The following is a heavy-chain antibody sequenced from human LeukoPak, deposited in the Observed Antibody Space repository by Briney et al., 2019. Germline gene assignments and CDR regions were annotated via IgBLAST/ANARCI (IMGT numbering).Heavy chain of an antibody. CDR1: GGSLSRYY. CDR2: ISTSGST. D-gene: IGHD3-9*01. J-gene: IGHJ4*02. V-gene: IGHV4-4*07. Sequence: PSETLSLTCTFTGGSLSRYYWSWIRQPAGKGLDGIGHISTSGSTNYNPSLKRRVTMSVDTSKNQFSPKLTSVTAADTAVYYCARDLTFDILTGYYISPFDCWGQGTLVTVSS. CDR3: ARDLTFDILTGYYISPFDC.